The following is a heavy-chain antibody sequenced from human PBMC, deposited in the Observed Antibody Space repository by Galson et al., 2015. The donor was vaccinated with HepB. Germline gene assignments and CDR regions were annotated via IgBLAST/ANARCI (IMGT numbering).Heavy chain of an antibody. Sequence: SLRLSCAVSGITFSSYSMNWVRQAPGKGLEWVSSISSSSSYIYYADSVKGRFTISRDNAKNSLYLQMNSLRAEDTAVYYCAREGDSYGYYVDYWGQGTLVTVSS. D-gene: IGHD5-18*01. CDR3: AREGDSYGYYVDY. J-gene: IGHJ4*02. V-gene: IGHV3-21*01. CDR2: ISSSSSYI. CDR1: GITFSSYS.